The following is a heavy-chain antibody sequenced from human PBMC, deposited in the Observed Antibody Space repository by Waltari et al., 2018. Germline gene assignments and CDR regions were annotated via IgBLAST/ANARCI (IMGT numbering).Heavy chain of an antibody. CDR1: GGSFSGYY. J-gene: IGHJ6*02. CDR3: ARIAAPKYYYYYYGMDV. Sequence: QVQLQQWGAGLLKPSETLSLTCAVYGGSFSGYYWSWIRQPPGKGLEWIGEINHCGCTTCNPCLKSRVTISVGTSKNQFSLQLSSVAAAGKTVYYCARIAAPKYYYYYYGMDVWGQGTTVTVSS. V-gene: IGHV4-34*01. D-gene: IGHD6-6*01. CDR2: INHCGCT.